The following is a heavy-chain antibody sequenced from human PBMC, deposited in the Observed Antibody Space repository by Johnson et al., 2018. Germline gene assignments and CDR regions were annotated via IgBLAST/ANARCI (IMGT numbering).Heavy chain of an antibody. J-gene: IGHJ4*02. Sequence: QVQLQQWGPGLLKPSETLFLTCNVSGGSFSNHYWSWIRQPPGKGLEWIGETSNTGRTNYNPSLKDRVTISADAPKRQISLEMGSVTAADTAVYYCAGWTNPRPVDASRGFYYWGQGTLVIVSS. CDR1: GGSFSNHY. D-gene: IGHD3-16*01. CDR3: AGWTNPRPVDASRGFYY. CDR2: TSNTGRT. V-gene: IGHV4-34*01.